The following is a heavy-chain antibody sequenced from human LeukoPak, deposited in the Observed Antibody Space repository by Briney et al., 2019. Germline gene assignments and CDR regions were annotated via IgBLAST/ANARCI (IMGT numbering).Heavy chain of an antibody. V-gene: IGHV4-31*03. D-gene: IGHD5-18*01. J-gene: IGHJ4*02. CDR1: GGSISSGNYY. CDR3: ARGYGYGTSFDY. CDR2: MYYRGST. Sequence: PSQTLSLTCTVSGGSISSGNYYWSWIRQHPGKGLEWIGYMYYRGSTYYNPSLKSRVTISVDTSKNQFSLKLSSVTAADTAVYYCARGYGYGTSFDYWGQGTLVTVSS.